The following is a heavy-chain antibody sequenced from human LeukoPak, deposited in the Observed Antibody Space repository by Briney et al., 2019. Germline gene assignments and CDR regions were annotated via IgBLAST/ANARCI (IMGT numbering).Heavy chain of an antibody. Sequence: GGSLRLSCAASGFTFSTYGITWVRQAPGKGLEWVSAISGRADLTFYADSVKGRFTISRDNSKNTLYLQMNSLRAEDTAVYYCAKSARRELTFDYWGQGTLVTVSS. V-gene: IGHV3-23*01. CDR3: AKSARRELTFDY. D-gene: IGHD1-26*01. CDR1: GFTFSTYG. CDR2: ISGRADLT. J-gene: IGHJ4*02.